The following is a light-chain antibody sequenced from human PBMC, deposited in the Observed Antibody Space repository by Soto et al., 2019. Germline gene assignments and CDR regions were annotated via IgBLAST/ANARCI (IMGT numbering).Light chain of an antibody. Sequence: ESVLTQSPGTLSLSPGERATLSCRASQTIIGNYLAWYQQKPGQAPRLLIYGASNRATGVPDRFSGSYSGTDFRLTITRLDPEDFAVYYCEQHVNSVYIFGQGTRLEIK. CDR2: GAS. V-gene: IGKV3-20*01. CDR3: EQHVNSVYI. J-gene: IGKJ2*01. CDR1: QTIIGNY.